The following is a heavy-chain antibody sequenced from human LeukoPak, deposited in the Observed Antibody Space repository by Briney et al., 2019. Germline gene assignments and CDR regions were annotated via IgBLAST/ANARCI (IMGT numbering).Heavy chain of an antibody. J-gene: IGHJ5*02. Sequence: PGGSLRLSCAASGFTFYDYAMHWVRQAPGKGLEWVSGISWNSGSIGYADSVKGRFTISRDNSKNTPYLQMNSLRAEDTAVYYCAKGPSYDFWSLNWFDPWGQGTLVTVSS. V-gene: IGHV3-9*01. CDR3: AKGPSYDFWSLNWFDP. CDR2: ISWNSGSI. CDR1: GFTFYDYA. D-gene: IGHD3-3*01.